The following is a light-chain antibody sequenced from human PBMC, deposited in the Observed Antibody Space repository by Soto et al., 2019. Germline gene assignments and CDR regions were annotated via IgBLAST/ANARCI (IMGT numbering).Light chain of an antibody. Sequence: QSVLTQPPSASGTPGQRVTISCSGSSSNIGSKTVNWYQQLPGTAPKLLIYSNNQRPSGVADRFSGSKSGTSASLAISGLQSEDEDDYYCAAWDDSLNGVVFGGGTKVTVL. CDR3: AAWDDSLNGVV. V-gene: IGLV1-44*01. CDR1: SSNIGSKT. CDR2: SNN. J-gene: IGLJ2*01.